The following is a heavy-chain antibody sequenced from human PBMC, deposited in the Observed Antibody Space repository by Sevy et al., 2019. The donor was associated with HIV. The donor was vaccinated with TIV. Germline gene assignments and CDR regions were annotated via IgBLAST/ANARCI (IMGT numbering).Heavy chain of an antibody. J-gene: IGHJ4*01. V-gene: IGHV3-9*01. CDR3: ARDRDDGYCTNGVCFNFDN. Sequence: GGSLRLSCAASGFTFDDYAMHWVRQAPGKGLEWVSDISWNSGSIDYADSVKGRFTISRDNAKNSLYLQMKSLRADDTALYYCARDRDDGYCTNGVCFNFDNWGQGTLVTVSS. CDR1: GFTFDDYA. D-gene: IGHD2-8*01. CDR2: ISWNSGSI.